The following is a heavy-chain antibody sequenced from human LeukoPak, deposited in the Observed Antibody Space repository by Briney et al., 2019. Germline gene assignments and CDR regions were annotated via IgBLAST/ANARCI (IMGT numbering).Heavy chain of an antibody. CDR2: IYSGGST. CDR3: ARSRYYYDSSYYMDV. D-gene: IGHD3-22*01. V-gene: IGHV3-53*01. CDR1: GLTVSSNY. J-gene: IGHJ6*03. Sequence: HPGGSLRLSCAASGLTVSSNYMSWVRQAPGKGLEWVSVIYSGGSTYYADSVKGRFTISRDNSKNTLYLQMNSLRAEDTAVYYCARSRYYYDSSYYMDVWGKGTTVTISS.